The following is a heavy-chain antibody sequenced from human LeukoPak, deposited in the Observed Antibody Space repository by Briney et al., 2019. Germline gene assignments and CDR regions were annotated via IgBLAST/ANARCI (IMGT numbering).Heavy chain of an antibody. CDR1: GYTFTGYY. CDR3: ARGVWNYSYYFDY. V-gene: IGHV1-2*06. CDR2: INPNSGGT. D-gene: IGHD3-10*01. J-gene: IGHJ4*02. Sequence: ASMKVSCKASGYTFTGYYMHWVRQAPGQGLEWMGRINPNSGGTNYAQKFQGRVTMTRDTSISTAYMELSRLRSDDTAVYYCARGVWNYSYYFDYWGQGTLVTVPS.